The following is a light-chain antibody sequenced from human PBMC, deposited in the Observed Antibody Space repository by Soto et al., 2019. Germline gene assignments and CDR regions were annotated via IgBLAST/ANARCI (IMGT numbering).Light chain of an antibody. CDR2: ETS. CDR1: QDISRF. V-gene: IGKV1-17*03. Sequence: DVQMTQSPSAMSASVGDRVTIACRASQDISRFVAWFQHKPGRAPERLIYETSNLQPGVPSRFSGSGSGTEFTLAISGLQPEDFATYYCLQHNTYPYTFGQGTKQEIK. J-gene: IGKJ2*01. CDR3: LQHNTYPYT.